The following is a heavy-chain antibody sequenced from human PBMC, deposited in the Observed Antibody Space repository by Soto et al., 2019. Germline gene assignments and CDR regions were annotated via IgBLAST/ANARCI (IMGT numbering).Heavy chain of an antibody. Sequence: PSETLSLTCTVSGGSISSGDYYWSWIRQPPGKGLEWIGYIYYSGSTYYNPSLKSRVTISVDTSKNQFSLKLSSVTAADTAVYYCARVSHMYYYDSSGYRSPAIDYWGQGTLVTVSS. V-gene: IGHV4-30-4*02. D-gene: IGHD3-22*01. J-gene: IGHJ4*02. CDR2: IYYSGST. CDR1: GGSISSGDYY. CDR3: ARVSHMYYYDSSGYRSPAIDY.